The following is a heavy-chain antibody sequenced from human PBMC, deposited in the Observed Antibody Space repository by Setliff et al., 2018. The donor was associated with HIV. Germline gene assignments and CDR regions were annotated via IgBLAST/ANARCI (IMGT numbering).Heavy chain of an antibody. CDR1: GYGFSSYG. CDR3: ARDRAWYGDPYTYGPSYGMDV. CDR2: VSPYNGDT. D-gene: IGHD4-17*01. Sequence: ASVKVSCKASGYGFSSYGFSWVRQAPGEGLEWVGWVSPYNGDTNYAQKFQGRVTMTTDTSTTTAYMELRSLRSDDTAVYYCARDRAWYGDPYTYGPSYGMDVWGQGTTVTVSS. J-gene: IGHJ6*02. V-gene: IGHV1-18*01.